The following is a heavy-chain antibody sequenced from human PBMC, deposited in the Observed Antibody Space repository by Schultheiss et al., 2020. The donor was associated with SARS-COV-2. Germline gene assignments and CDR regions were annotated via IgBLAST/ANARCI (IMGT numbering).Heavy chain of an antibody. J-gene: IGHJ6*02. CDR1: GFPFSEYS. V-gene: IGHV3-21*01. Sequence: GGSLRLSCAASGFPFSEYSMNWVRQVPGKGLEWVSSISSSSSYIYYADSVKGRFTISRDNSKNTLYLQRNSLRAEDTAVYYCARGGGYHYYYYGMDVWGQGTTVTVSS. D-gene: IGHD6-19*01. CDR3: ARGGGYHYYYYGMDV. CDR2: ISSSSSYI.